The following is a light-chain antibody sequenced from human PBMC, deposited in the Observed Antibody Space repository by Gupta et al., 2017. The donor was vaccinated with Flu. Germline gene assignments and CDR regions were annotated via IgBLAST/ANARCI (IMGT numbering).Light chain of an antibody. CDR1: LSVSSN. CDR2: GAS. CDR3: QQYNNWYWA. J-gene: IGKJ1*01. V-gene: IGKV3-15*01. Sequence: GDRATLSCRASLSVSSNLAWYQQKPGQAPRLLIYGASTRATGIPASFSGSGSGTEFTLTISSLQSEDFAVYFCQQYNNWYWAFGQGTKVEIK.